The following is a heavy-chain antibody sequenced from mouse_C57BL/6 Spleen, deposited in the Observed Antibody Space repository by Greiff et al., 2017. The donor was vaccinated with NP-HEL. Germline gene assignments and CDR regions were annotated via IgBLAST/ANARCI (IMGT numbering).Heavy chain of an antibody. CDR1: GFTFSSYA. V-gene: IGHV5-4*01. D-gene: IGHD2-3*01. CDR3: ARDREGGYYVNWDFDV. Sequence: EVQRVESGGGLVKPGGSLTLSCAASGFTFSSYAMSWVRQTPVKRLEWVATISDGGSYTSYPDNVKGRFTISRDNAKNNLYQQIRQLKSEDTSMYYCARDREGGYYVNWDFDVWGTGNTVTGSS. J-gene: IGHJ1*03. CDR2: ISDGGSYT.